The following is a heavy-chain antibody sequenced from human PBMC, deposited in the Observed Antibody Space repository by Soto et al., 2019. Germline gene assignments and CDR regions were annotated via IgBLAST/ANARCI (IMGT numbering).Heavy chain of an antibody. V-gene: IGHV3-23*01. CDR2: ISGGGGNT. J-gene: IGHJ4*02. CDR1: GFTFSNYA. CDR3: AKERLGRGADY. Sequence: EVQLLESGGGLVQPGGSLRLSCAASGFTFSNYAMSWVRQTPGKGLEWVSTISGGGGNTYYPDSVKGRCTISRDNSKDTVYLQMNSLRAEDTAIYYCAKERLGRGADYWGQGALVTVTS.